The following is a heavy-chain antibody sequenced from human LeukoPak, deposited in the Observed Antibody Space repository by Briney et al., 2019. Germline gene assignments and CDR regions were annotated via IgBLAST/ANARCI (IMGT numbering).Heavy chain of an antibody. V-gene: IGHV4-34*01. CDR1: GGPLSGYY. Sequence: SETLSLTCAVSGGPLSGYYWSWTRQSPGKGLEWMGDIHHDGRTKYKSSFKSRVTIFLDSSKNEVSLRLSPVTPADTALYFCARDAVPRDYGDPVNAYDLWGQGTMVTVAP. D-gene: IGHD4-17*01. CDR3: ARDAVPRDYGDPVNAYDL. CDR2: IHHDGRT. J-gene: IGHJ3*01.